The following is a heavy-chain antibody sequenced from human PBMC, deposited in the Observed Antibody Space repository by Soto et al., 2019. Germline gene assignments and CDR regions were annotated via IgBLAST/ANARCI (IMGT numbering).Heavy chain of an antibody. J-gene: IGHJ2*01. CDR2: IYPGDSDT. D-gene: IGHD6-13*01. CDR3: ARHPDSNSRYCDIDL. CDR1: GYSFTSYW. V-gene: IGHV5-51*01. Sequence: GESLKISCKGSGYSFTSYWIGWVRQMPGKGLEWMGIIYPGDSDTRYSPSFQGQVTMSAGKSIITAYLEWRSLKASDTAMDYWARHPDSNSRYCDIDLSGPGTQVTVSS.